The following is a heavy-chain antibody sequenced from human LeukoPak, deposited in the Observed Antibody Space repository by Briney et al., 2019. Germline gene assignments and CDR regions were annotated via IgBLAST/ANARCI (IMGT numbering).Heavy chain of an antibody. D-gene: IGHD1-26*01. CDR2: IYSSGST. Sequence: SETLSLTCTVSGGFISSSSYYWGWIRQPPGKGLEWIGSIYSSGSTYYNPSLKSRITISVDTSKNQFSLKLSSVTAADTAVYYCAREFSYDYWGQGTLVTVSS. V-gene: IGHV4-39*07. CDR1: GGFISSSSYY. CDR3: AREFSYDY. J-gene: IGHJ4*02.